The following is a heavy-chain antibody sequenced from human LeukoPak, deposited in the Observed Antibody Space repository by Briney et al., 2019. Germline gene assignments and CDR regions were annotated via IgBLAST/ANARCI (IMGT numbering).Heavy chain of an antibody. Sequence: GGSLRLSCAASGFTFSSYGMHWVRQAPGKGLEWVAVISYDGSNKYYADSVKGRFTISRDNSKNTLYVQMNSLRAEDTAVYYCARDQDILTGMGYWGQGTLVTVSS. CDR1: GFTFSSYG. V-gene: IGHV3-30*03. CDR3: ARDQDILTGMGY. CDR2: ISYDGSNK. D-gene: IGHD3-9*01. J-gene: IGHJ4*02.